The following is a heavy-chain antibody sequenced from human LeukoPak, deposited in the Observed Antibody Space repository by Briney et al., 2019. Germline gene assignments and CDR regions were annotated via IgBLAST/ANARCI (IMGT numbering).Heavy chain of an antibody. CDR1: GGSISSSSYY. Sequence: PSETLSLTCTVSGGSISSSSYYWGWIRQPPGKGLEWIGSIYYSGSTYYNPSLKSRVTISVDTSKNQFSLKLSSVTAADTAVYYCARRNFAGAGLYYYYYMDVWGKGTTVTVSS. D-gene: IGHD1-14*01. J-gene: IGHJ6*03. CDR2: IYYSGST. CDR3: ARRNFAGAGLYYYYYMDV. V-gene: IGHV4-39*07.